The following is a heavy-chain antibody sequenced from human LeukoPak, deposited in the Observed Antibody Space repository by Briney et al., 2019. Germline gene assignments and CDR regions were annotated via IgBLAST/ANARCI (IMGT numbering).Heavy chain of an antibody. J-gene: IGHJ4*02. V-gene: IGHV4-34*01. Sequence: SETLSLTCAVYGGSFSGYYWSWIRQPPGKGLEWIGEINHSGSTNYNPSLKSRVTISVDTSKNQFSLKLISVTAADTAVYYCARGGKQQLVRRYYFDYWGQGTLVTVSS. D-gene: IGHD6-13*01. CDR2: INHSGST. CDR1: GGSFSGYY. CDR3: ARGGKQQLVRRYYFDY.